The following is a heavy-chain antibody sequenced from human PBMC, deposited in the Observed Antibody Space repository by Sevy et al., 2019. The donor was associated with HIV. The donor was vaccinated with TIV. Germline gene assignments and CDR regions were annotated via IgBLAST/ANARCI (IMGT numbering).Heavy chain of an antibody. V-gene: IGHV1-18*01. CDR2: ISTFNGNT. Sequence: ASVKVSCKTSGYTFTNYGIIWVRQAPGQGLEWMGWISTFNGNTNYAQKFQDRVTMTTDTSTTTAYMVLGTLTSDDTAVYFCARVEIGSGWTAFDYWGQGTLVTVSS. CDR1: GYTFTNYG. D-gene: IGHD6-19*01. J-gene: IGHJ4*02. CDR3: ARVEIGSGWTAFDY.